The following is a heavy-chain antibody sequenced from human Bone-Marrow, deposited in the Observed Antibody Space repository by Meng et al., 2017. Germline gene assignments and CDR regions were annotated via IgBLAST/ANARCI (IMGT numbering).Heavy chain of an antibody. CDR3: ARVGYCSGGSCYSEHYYYYGMDV. Sequence: ASVKVSCKASGYTFTGYYMHWVRQAPGQGLEWMGRINPNSGGTNYAQKFQGRVTMTRDTSISTAYMELSRLRSDDTAVYYCARVGYCSGGSCYSEHYYYYGMDVWGQGTTVTVSS. V-gene: IGHV1-2*06. CDR1: GYTFTGYY. CDR2: INPNSGGT. D-gene: IGHD2-15*01. J-gene: IGHJ6*02.